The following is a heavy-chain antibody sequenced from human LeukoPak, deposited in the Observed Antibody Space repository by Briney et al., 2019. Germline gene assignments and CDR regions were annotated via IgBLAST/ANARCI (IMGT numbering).Heavy chain of an antibody. Sequence: GGSLRLSCAASGFTFSSYATHWVRQAPGKGLEWVAVISYDGSNKYYADSVKGRFTISRDNSKNTLYLQMNSLRAEDTAVYYCARGTLDIVVVPAAMFDYWGQGTLVTVSS. CDR2: ISYDGSNK. D-gene: IGHD2-2*03. V-gene: IGHV3-30-3*01. J-gene: IGHJ4*02. CDR3: ARGTLDIVVVPAAMFDY. CDR1: GFTFSSYA.